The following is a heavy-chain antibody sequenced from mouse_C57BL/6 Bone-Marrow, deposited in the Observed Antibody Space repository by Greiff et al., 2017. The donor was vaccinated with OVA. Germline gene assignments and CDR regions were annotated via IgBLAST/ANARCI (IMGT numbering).Heavy chain of an antibody. D-gene: IGHD1-1*01. CDR2: IYPRSGNT. CDR3: ARGGYCYGSSHWYFDV. Sequence: QVQLQQPGAELVKPGASVKMSCKASGYTFTSYWITWVKQRPGQGLEWIGEIYPRSGNTYYNEKFKGKATLTADKSSSTAYMELRSLTSEDSAVYFCARGGYCYGSSHWYFDVWGTGTTVTVSS. V-gene: IGHV1-55*01. J-gene: IGHJ1*03. CDR1: GYTFTSYW.